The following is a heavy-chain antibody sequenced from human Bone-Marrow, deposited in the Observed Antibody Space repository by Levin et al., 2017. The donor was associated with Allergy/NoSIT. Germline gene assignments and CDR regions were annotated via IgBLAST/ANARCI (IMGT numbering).Heavy chain of an antibody. Sequence: TSETLSLNCTVSGGSISSNYWSWIRQPPGKGLEWIGYIYHRGIIKYNPSLKSRVTISIDTSKNQVSLRMRSVTAADTAVYYCARDQDTSGPGDNWFDPWGQGTLVTVSS. CDR1: GGSISSNY. D-gene: IGHD3-22*01. CDR3: ARDQDTSGPGDNWFDP. CDR2: IYHRGII. J-gene: IGHJ5*02. V-gene: IGHV4-59*01.